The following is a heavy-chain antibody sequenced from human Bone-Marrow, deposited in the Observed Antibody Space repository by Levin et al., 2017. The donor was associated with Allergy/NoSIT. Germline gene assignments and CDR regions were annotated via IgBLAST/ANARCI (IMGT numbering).Heavy chain of an antibody. CDR1: GYTFTKYW. Sequence: GESLKISCEGSGYTFTKYWIGWVRQMPEKGLEWMGLIYPDNSNIRYNPSFEGHVSMSADKSINTAYLQWSSLEASDTAIYYCARFTSDIIMVVPALPYFHYMDVWGKGTTVTVSS. J-gene: IGHJ6*03. CDR3: ARFTSDIIMVVPALPYFHYMDV. D-gene: IGHD2-8*02. V-gene: IGHV5-51*01. CDR2: IYPDNSNI.